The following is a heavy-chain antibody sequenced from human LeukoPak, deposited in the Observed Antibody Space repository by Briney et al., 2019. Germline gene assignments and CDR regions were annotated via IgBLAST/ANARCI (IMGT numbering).Heavy chain of an antibody. CDR1: GYTLTELS. V-gene: IGHV1-24*01. CDR3: ATDSRRGSYDPITGDFYHYYGLDV. J-gene: IGHJ6*02. Sequence: ASVKVSCKVSGYTLTELSMHWVRQAPGKGLEWMGGFDPEDGETIYAQKFQGRVTMTEDTSTDTAYMELSSLRSEDTALYYCATDSRRGSYDPITGDFYHYYGLDVWGQGTTVTVSS. D-gene: IGHD7-27*01. CDR2: FDPEDGET.